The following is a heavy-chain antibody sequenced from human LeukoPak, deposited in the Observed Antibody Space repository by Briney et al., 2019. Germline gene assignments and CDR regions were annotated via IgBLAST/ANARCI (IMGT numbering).Heavy chain of an antibody. CDR1: GHTLTELS. J-gene: IGHJ6*03. D-gene: IGHD6-13*01. Sequence: SVKVSCKVSGHTLTELSMHWVRQAPGKGLEWMGGIIPIFGTANYAQKFQGRVTITADKSTSTAYMELSSLRSEDTAVYYCARSPVAAAGVSGYYYYYMDVWGEGTTVTVSS. CDR3: ARSPVAAAGVSGYYYYYMDV. CDR2: IIPIFGTA. V-gene: IGHV1-69*06.